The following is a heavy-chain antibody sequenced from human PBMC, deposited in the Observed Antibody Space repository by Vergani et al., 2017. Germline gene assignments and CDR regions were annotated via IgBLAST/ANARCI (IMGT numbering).Heavy chain of an antibody. D-gene: IGHD1-26*01. Sequence: QVQLHESGPGLVKPSQTLSLTCTVSGGSITSGSFYWSWIRQPAGKGLEWIGRCDSSGTTNYNPSLKRRVTLSVDTSKNQLSLRMTSVTAADTAVYYCARDSWTSELRGVYWFDTWGQGTLVGVSS. V-gene: IGHV4-61*02. J-gene: IGHJ5*02. CDR2: CDSSGTT. CDR1: GGSITSGSFY. CDR3: ARDSWTSELRGVYWFDT.